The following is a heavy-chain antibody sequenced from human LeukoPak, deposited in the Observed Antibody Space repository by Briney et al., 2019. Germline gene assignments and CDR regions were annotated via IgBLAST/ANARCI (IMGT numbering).Heavy chain of an antibody. CDR1: GGSFSGYY. Sequence: SETLSLTCAVYGGSFSGYYWSWIRQPPGKGLEWIGEINHSGSTYYNPSLKSRVTISVDTSKNQFSLKLSSVTAADTAVYYCARDKGAVAGSTDYWGQGTLVTVSS. D-gene: IGHD6-19*01. CDR2: INHSGST. CDR3: ARDKGAVAGSTDY. V-gene: IGHV4-34*01. J-gene: IGHJ4*02.